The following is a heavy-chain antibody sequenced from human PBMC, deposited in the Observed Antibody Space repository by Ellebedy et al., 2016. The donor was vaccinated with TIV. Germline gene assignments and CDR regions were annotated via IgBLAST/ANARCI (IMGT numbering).Heavy chain of an antibody. V-gene: IGHV3-21*01. D-gene: IGHD3-9*01. J-gene: IGHJ5*02. CDR1: GFTFSTYS. Sequence: GGSLRLSCAASGFTFSTYSMNWVRQAPGKGLEWVSSISGSSSYIYYADSVKGRFTISRDNAKNSLYLQMNSLRAEDTAVYYCARADLRYFDWLLPPGYNWFDPWGQGTLVTVSS. CDR3: ARADLRYFDWLLPPGYNWFDP. CDR2: ISGSSSYI.